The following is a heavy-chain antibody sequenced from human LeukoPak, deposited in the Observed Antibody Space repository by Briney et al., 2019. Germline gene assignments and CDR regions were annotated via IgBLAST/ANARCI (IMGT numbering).Heavy chain of an antibody. Sequence: SETLSLTCAVYGGSFSGYYWSWIRQPPGKGLEWIGEINHSGRTNYTPSLKSRVTISVDTSKNQSSLKLSSVTAADTAVYYCARGRGTIFGVVISGRSAIPGAFDIWGQGTMVTVSS. CDR3: ARGRGTIFGVVISGRSAIPGAFDI. D-gene: IGHD3-3*01. V-gene: IGHV4-34*01. CDR1: GGSFSGYY. J-gene: IGHJ3*02. CDR2: INHSGRT.